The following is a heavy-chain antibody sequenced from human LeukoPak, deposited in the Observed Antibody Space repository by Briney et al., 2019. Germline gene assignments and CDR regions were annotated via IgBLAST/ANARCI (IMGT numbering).Heavy chain of an antibody. CDR2: ISGSGGST. CDR1: GFTFSSYA. D-gene: IGHD3-10*01. J-gene: IGHJ4*02. CDR3: TKNFPDGSGSYELVGTDY. Sequence: GGSLRLSCAASGFTFSSYAMSWVRQAPGKGLEWVSAISGSGGSTYYADSVKGRFTISRDNSKNTLYLQMNSLRAEDTAVYYCTKNFPDGSGSYELVGTDYWGQGTLVTVSS. V-gene: IGHV3-23*01.